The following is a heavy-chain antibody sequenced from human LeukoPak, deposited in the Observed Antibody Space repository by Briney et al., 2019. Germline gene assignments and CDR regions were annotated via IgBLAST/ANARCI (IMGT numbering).Heavy chain of an antibody. CDR1: GYTFTGYY. D-gene: IGHD2-15*01. Sequence: ASVKVSCKASGYTFTGYYMHWVRQAPRQGLEWMGIINPSGGSTSYAQKFQGRVTMTRDTSTSTVYMELSSLRSEDTAMYYCARDRYCSGGSCRIVDTVYYFDYWGQGTLVTVSS. J-gene: IGHJ4*02. CDR2: INPSGGST. CDR3: ARDRYCSGGSCRIVDTVYYFDY. V-gene: IGHV1-46*01.